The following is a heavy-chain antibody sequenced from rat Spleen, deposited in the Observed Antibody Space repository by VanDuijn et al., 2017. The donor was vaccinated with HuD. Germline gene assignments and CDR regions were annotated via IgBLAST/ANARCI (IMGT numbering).Heavy chain of an antibody. CDR2: ISYEGSSS. Sequence: EVQLVETGGGLVQPGRSLKLSCAASGFTFSNYGMHWIRQAPTKGLEWVASISYEGSSSYIYYAETVKGRFTISRENAKNTLYLQMTSLRSEDTALYYCATLEGDYWGQGVMVTVSS. CDR3: ATLEGDY. CDR1: GFTFSNYG. D-gene: IGHD1-11*01. J-gene: IGHJ2*01. V-gene: IGHV5-34*01.